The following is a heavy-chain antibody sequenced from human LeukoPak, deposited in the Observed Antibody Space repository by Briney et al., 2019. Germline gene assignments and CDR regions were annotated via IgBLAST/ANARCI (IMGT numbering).Heavy chain of an antibody. J-gene: IGHJ6*02. CDR2: INPNSGGT. D-gene: IGHD3-10*01. CDR3: ARVGTMVRGAAEYGMDV. V-gene: IGHV1-2*04. CDR1: GYTFTGYY. Sequence: WASVKVSCKASGYTFTGYYMHWVRQAPGQGLEWMGWINPNSGGTNYAQKFQGWDTMTRDTSISTAYMELSRLRSDDTAVYYCARVGTMVRGAAEYGMDVWGQGTTVTVSS.